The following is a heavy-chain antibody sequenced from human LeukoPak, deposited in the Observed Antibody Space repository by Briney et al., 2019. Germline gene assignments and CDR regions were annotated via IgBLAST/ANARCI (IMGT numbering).Heavy chain of an antibody. CDR1: GGSMSSNF. J-gene: IGHJ4*02. CDR3: ARDLQGSLDY. V-gene: IGHV4-59*01. Sequence: SETLSLTCTVSGGSMSSNFWSWIRQPPGKGLEWIGLSHNDGESNSDPSLKSRLTISVDRSRNQFFLRLSSVTAADTAVYYCARDLQGSLDYWGQGILVTVSS. CDR2: SHNDGES.